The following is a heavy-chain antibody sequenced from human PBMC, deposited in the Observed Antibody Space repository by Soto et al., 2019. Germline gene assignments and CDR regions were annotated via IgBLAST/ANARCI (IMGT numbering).Heavy chain of an antibody. Sequence: QVQLQESGPGLVKPSETLSLTCTVSGGSISSYYWSWIRQPPGKGLEWIGYIYYSGSTNYNPSLKSRVTISVDTSKNPFSLKLSSVTAADTAVYYCARHSGGWYSRYYYGMDVWGQGTTVTVSS. CDR1: GGSISSYY. CDR2: IYYSGST. V-gene: IGHV4-59*08. J-gene: IGHJ6*02. CDR3: ARHSGGWYSRYYYGMDV. D-gene: IGHD6-19*01.